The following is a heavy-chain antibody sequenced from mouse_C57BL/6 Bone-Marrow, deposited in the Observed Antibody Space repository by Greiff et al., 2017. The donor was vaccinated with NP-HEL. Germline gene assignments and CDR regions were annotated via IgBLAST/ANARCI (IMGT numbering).Heavy chain of an antibody. D-gene: IGHD3-1*01. CDR2: ISSGSSTI. Sequence: EVMLVESGGGLVKPGGSLKLSCAASGFTFSDYGMHWVRQAPEKGLEWVAYISSGSSTIYYADTVKGRFTISRDNAKNTLFLQMTSLRSEDTAMYYCAGGGLYYFDYWGQGTTLTVSS. V-gene: IGHV5-17*01. CDR3: AGGGLYYFDY. J-gene: IGHJ2*01. CDR1: GFTFSDYG.